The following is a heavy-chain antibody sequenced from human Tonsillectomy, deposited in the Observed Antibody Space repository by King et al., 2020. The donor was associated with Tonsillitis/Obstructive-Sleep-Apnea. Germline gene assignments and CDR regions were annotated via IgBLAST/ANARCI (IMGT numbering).Heavy chain of an antibody. CDR2: ISNRGSPI. Sequence: VQLVESGGGLVQPGGSLRLSCAASGFTFRTYEMNWVRQAPGKGLEWISYISNRGSPIYYADPVKGRFTISRDNAKNSLYLQMNSLRAEDTAVYYCAREGVGYGGDWGGMDVWGQGTTVTVAS. D-gene: IGHD2-21*02. J-gene: IGHJ6*02. CDR3: AREGVGYGGDWGGMDV. CDR1: GFTFRTYE. V-gene: IGHV3-48*03.